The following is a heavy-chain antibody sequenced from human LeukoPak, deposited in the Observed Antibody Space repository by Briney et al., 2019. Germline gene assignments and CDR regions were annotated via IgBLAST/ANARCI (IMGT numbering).Heavy chain of an antibody. CDR2: ISPSTGGT. Sequence: ASVKVSCKASGYTFSGYYIHWVRQAPGQGLEWMGWISPSTGGTNYAQKFQGRVTMTRDTSINTAYMELSRLRSDDTAVYYCARGSTLYYYRDWGQGTLVTVSS. J-gene: IGHJ4*02. CDR1: GYTFSGYY. V-gene: IGHV1-2*02. D-gene: IGHD3-10*01. CDR3: ARGSTLYYYRD.